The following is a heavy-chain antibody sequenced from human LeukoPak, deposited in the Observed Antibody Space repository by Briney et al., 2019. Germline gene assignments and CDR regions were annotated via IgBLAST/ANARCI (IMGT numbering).Heavy chain of an antibody. CDR1: GFTFSTYA. D-gene: IGHD5-18*01. J-gene: IGHJ4*02. Sequence: GGSLRLSCAASGFTFSTYAMSWVRQAPGKGLEWVSGISGSGGSTFYADSVKGRFTISRDNAKNSLYLQMNGLRAEDTAVYYCARDRRGYSYGSHIFDYWGQGILVTVSS. CDR3: ARDRRGYSYGSHIFDY. V-gene: IGHV3-23*01. CDR2: ISGSGGST.